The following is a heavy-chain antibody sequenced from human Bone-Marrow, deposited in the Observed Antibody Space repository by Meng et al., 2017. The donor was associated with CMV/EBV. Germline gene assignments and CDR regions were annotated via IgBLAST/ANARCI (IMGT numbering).Heavy chain of an antibody. CDR3: ATGPPRGVVVPAARRGYFQH. CDR1: GGSFSGYY. V-gene: IGHV4-34*01. Sequence: SETLSLTCAVYGGSFSGYYWTWIRQPPGKGLEWIGEINHSESTSYNPSLKSRVTISVDTSKNQFSLKLSSVTAADTAVYYCATGPPRGVVVPAARRGYFQHWGQGTLVTVSS. J-gene: IGHJ1*01. CDR2: INHSEST. D-gene: IGHD2-2*01.